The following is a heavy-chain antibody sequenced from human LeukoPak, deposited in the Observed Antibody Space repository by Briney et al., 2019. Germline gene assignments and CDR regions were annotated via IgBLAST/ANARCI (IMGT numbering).Heavy chain of an antibody. V-gene: IGHV3-30*18. J-gene: IGHJ4*02. CDR3: AKDVNVGTTKRNFDE. CDR1: GFTFNTFG. CDR2: ISYDGSNK. Sequence: PGRSLRLSRAASGFTFNTFGMHWVRQAPGKGLEWVSVISYDGSNKYYADSVKGRFTISRDNSKDTLYLQMNSLSTEDTAVYYCAKDVNVGTTKRNFDEWGQGSMASVSS. D-gene: IGHD1-26*01.